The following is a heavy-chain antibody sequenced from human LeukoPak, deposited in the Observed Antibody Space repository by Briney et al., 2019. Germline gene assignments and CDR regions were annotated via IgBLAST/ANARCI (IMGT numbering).Heavy chain of an antibody. CDR3: ARTIGPDALDI. CDR1: GFSLSTIGMC. CDR2: IDWDDDE. J-gene: IGHJ3*02. D-gene: IGHD2/OR15-2a*01. V-gene: IGHV2-70*11. Sequence: SGPALVPPTQTLTLTCSFSGFSLSTIGMCVNWVRQPPGRALEWLARIDWDDDEYSNTSLKTRLTTSKDTSKNQVVLTMTNMDPADTATYFCARTIGPDALDIWGQGRMVTVSS.